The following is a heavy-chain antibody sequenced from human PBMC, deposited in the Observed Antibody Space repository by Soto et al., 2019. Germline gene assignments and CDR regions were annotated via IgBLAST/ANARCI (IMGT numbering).Heavy chain of an antibody. CDR3: AKAELVMDAFDI. D-gene: IGHD2-21*01. Sequence: EAQLLESGGDLVQPGGSLRLSCEASGFTFNKHAINWVRQAPGQGLEWVSSIRGLGNRVYYADSVKGRFTISRDNSKNTVYLQMSSLRAEDTAIFYCAKAELVMDAFDIWGPGTAVTVSS. J-gene: IGHJ3*02. CDR1: GFTFNKHA. CDR2: IRGLGNRV. V-gene: IGHV3-23*01.